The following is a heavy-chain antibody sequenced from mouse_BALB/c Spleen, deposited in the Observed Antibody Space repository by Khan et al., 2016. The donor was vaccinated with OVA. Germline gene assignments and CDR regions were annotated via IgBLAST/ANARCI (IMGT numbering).Heavy chain of an antibody. CDR2: ISYSGST. CDR1: GYSITSGYG. V-gene: IGHV3-2*02. CDR3: ARTARIKY. Sequence: EVQLQQSGPGLVKPSQSLSLTCTVTGYSITSGYGRNWIRQFPGNKLEWMGYISYSGSTNYNPSLKSRISITRDTSKNQFFLQLNSVTTEDTATYYCARTARIKYWGQGTTLTVSS. D-gene: IGHD1-2*01. J-gene: IGHJ2*01.